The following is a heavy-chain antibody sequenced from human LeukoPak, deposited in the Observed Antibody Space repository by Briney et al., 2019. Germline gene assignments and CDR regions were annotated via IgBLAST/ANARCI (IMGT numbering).Heavy chain of an antibody. V-gene: IGHV4-34*01. J-gene: IGHJ5*02. Sequence: PSETLSLTCAVYGGSFSGYYWSWIRQPPGKGLEWIGEINHSGSTNYNPSLKSRVTISVDTSKNQFSLKLSSVTAADTAVYYCAGSGRPGWNWFDPWGQGTLVTVSS. CDR1: GGSFSGYY. CDR3: AGSGRPGWNWFDP. CDR2: INHSGST. D-gene: IGHD6-19*01.